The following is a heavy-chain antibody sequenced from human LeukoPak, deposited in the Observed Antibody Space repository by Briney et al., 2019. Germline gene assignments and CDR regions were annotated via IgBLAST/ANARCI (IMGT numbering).Heavy chain of an antibody. J-gene: IGHJ4*02. CDR2: ISSSSSYI. Sequence: GGSLRLSCAASGFTFSSYSMNWVRQAPGKGLEWVSSISSSSSYIYYADSVKGRFTISRDNAKNSLYLQMNSLRAEDTAVYYCARAGSGSYFLDYWGQGTLVTVSP. V-gene: IGHV3-21*01. D-gene: IGHD1-26*01. CDR1: GFTFSSYS. CDR3: ARAGSGSYFLDY.